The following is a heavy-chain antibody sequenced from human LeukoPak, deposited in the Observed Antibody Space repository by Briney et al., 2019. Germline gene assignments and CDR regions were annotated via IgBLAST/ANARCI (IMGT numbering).Heavy chain of an antibody. Sequence: GGSLRLSCAASGFTFSNAWMSWVRQAPGKGLEWVGRIKSKTDGGTTDYAAPVKGRFTISRDDSKNTLYLQMNSLKTEDTAVYYCAKDESGLWGFGELSYFDYWGQGTLVTVSS. CDR3: AKDESGLWGFGELSYFDY. CDR1: GFTFSNAW. V-gene: IGHV3-15*01. CDR2: IKSKTDGGTT. J-gene: IGHJ4*02. D-gene: IGHD3-10*01.